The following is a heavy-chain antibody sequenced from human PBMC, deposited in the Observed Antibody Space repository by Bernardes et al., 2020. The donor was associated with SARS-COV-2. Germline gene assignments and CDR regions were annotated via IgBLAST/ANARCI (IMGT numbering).Heavy chain of an antibody. CDR3: AREGLRITIFGVVMPPGMDV. J-gene: IGHJ6*02. CDR1: GFTVSSNY. D-gene: IGHD3-3*01. Sequence: GGSLRLSCAASGFTVSSNYMSWVRQAPGKGLEWVSVIYSGGSTYYADSVKGRFTISRDNSKNTLYLQMNSLRAEDTAVYYCAREGLRITIFGVVMPPGMDVWGQGTTVTVSS. V-gene: IGHV3-53*01. CDR2: IYSGGST.